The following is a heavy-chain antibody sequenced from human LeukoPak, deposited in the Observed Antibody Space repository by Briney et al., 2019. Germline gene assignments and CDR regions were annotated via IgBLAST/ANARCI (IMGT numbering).Heavy chain of an antibody. Sequence: KPGGSLRLSCAASGFTFSSYSTNWVRQAPGKGLEWVSSISSSSSYIYYADSVKGRFTISRDNAKNSLYLQMNSLRAGDTAVYYCARTITMNYYYYMDVWGKGTTVTVSS. J-gene: IGHJ6*03. CDR2: ISSSSSYI. D-gene: IGHD3-22*01. CDR3: ARTITMNYYYYMDV. V-gene: IGHV3-21*01. CDR1: GFTFSSYS.